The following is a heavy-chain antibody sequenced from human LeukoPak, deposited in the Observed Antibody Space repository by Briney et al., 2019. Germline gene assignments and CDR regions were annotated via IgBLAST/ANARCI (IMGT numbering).Heavy chain of an antibody. Sequence: SETLSLTCTVSGGSISSSSYYWGWIRQPPGEGLEWIGSFYYSGNTYYNPSLKSRVTISVDTSKNQFSLKLSSVTAADTAVYYCARLGSSDAFDIWGQGTMVTVS. V-gene: IGHV4-39*01. CDR2: FYYSGNT. D-gene: IGHD1-26*01. CDR3: ARLGSSDAFDI. J-gene: IGHJ3*02. CDR1: GGSISSSSYY.